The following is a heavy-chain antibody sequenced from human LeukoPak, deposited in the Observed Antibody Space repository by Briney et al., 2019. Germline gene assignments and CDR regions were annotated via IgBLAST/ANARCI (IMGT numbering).Heavy chain of an antibody. Sequence: PSETLSLTCAVYGGSFSGYYWSWIRQPPGKGLEWIGEINHSGSTNYNPSLKSRVTISVDTSKNQFSLKLSSVTAADTAVYYCARARGYRMTTVFSGIQHWGQGTLVTVSS. CDR1: GGSFSGYY. J-gene: IGHJ1*01. CDR2: INHSGST. CDR3: ARARGYRMTTVFSGIQH. V-gene: IGHV4-34*01. D-gene: IGHD4-17*01.